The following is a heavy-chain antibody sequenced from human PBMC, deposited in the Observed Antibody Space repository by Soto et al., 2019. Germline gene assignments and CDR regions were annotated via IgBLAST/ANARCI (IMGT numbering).Heavy chain of an antibody. V-gene: IGHV3-30*18. CDR2: ISYDGSNK. CDR3: AKDRRSKKYYYGMDV. Sequence: QVQLVESGGGVVQPGRSLRLSCAASGFTFSSYGMHWVRQAPGKGLEWVAVISYDGSNKYYADSVKGRFTISRDNSKNTLYLQMNSLRAEDTAVYYCAKDRRSKKYYYGMDVW. J-gene: IGHJ6*01. CDR1: GFTFSSYG.